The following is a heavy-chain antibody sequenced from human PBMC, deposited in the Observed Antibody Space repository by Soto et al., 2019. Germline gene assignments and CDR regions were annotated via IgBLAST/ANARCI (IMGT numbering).Heavy chain of an antibody. CDR2: IFDSGTT. CDR1: GGSIGSGGYY. CDR3: ASQASGWYPDY. Sequence: QVQLQESGPGLVKPSQTLSLTCTVSGGSIGSGGYYWSWLRQHPGKGLEWIGYIFDSGTTYYNPSLKSRVTISVDPSKSQFSLRLTSVTATDTAVYYWASQASGWYPDYWGQGTLVTVSS. D-gene: IGHD6-19*01. V-gene: IGHV4-31*03. J-gene: IGHJ4*02.